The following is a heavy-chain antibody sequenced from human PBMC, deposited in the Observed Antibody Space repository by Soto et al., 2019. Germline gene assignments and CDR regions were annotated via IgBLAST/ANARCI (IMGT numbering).Heavy chain of an antibody. D-gene: IGHD2-15*01. CDR1: GFAFNTYA. CDR3: AKGGWVQVRWYLDS. Sequence: QVDLVESGGGVVQPGRSLRLSCAASGFAFNTYAMHWVRQAPGKGLEWVAVISNDGSSQYFADSVKGRFTISRDNSENTLSRHMNSLRPEDTAVYYCAKGGWVQVRWYLDSWGHGTLVTVSS. V-gene: IGHV3-30-3*01. CDR2: ISNDGSSQ. J-gene: IGHJ5*01.